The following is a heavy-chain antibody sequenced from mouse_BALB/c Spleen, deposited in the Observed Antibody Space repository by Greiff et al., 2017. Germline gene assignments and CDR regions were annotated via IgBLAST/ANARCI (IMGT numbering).Heavy chain of an antibody. J-gene: IGHJ3*01. Sequence: DVKLQESGPGLVKPSQSLSLTCTVTGYSITSDYAWNWIRQFPGNKLEWMGYISYSGSTSYNPSLKSRISITRDTSKNQFFLQLNSVTTEDTATYYCARSYGSSYVDWFAYWGQGTLVTVSA. CDR3: ARSYGSSYVDWFAY. V-gene: IGHV3-2*02. CDR2: ISYSGST. D-gene: IGHD1-1*01. CDR1: GYSITSDYA.